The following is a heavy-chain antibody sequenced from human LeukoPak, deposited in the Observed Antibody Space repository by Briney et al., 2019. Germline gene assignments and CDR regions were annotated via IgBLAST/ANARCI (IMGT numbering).Heavy chain of an antibody. D-gene: IGHD2-8*01. V-gene: IGHV3-11*04. CDR1: GGSFSGYY. Sequence: LSLTCAVYGGSFSGYYWSWIRQPPGKGLEWVSYISSSSSTIYYADSVKGRFTISRDNAKNSLYLQMNSLRAEDTAVYYCARVSIVLMVYASLDPWGQGTLVTVSS. CDR2: ISSSSSTI. J-gene: IGHJ5*02. CDR3: ARVSIVLMVYASLDP.